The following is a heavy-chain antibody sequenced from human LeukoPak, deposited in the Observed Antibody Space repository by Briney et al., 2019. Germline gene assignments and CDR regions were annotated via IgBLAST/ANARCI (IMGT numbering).Heavy chain of an antibody. CDR1: GGSISSGDYY. CDR3: ARGLDWLLPYFDY. J-gene: IGHJ4*02. CDR2: IYCSGTT. V-gene: IGHV4-30-4*01. Sequence: SQTLSLTCTVSGGSISSGDYYWSWIRQPPGKGLEWIGYIYCSGTTYYNPSLKSRVTISADTSKNQFSLKLSSVTAADTAVYYCARGLDWLLPYFDYWGQGTLVTVSS. D-gene: IGHD3-9*01.